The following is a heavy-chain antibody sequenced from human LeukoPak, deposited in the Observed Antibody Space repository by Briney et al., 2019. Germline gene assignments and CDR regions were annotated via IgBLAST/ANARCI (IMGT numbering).Heavy chain of an antibody. V-gene: IGHV4-4*02. CDR1: VGSINSGNW. J-gene: IGHJ6*02. D-gene: IGHD2-2*02. Sequence: SETLSLTCAVSVGSINSGNWWSWVRQPPGKGLGFIGEIYHNGTPNYNPSLKSRVTISADTFKNHFSLKMTSVTAADTAVYYCATAPILRGEGGEHYKYGMDVWGQGTTVIVSS. CDR3: ATAPILRGEGGEHYKYGMDV. CDR2: IYHNGTP.